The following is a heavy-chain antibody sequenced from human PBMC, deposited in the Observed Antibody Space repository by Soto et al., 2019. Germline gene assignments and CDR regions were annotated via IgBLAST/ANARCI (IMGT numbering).Heavy chain of an antibody. D-gene: IGHD1-26*01. CDR1: GFTFSSYG. CDR2: ISYDGSNK. J-gene: IGHJ4*02. V-gene: IGHV3-30*18. Sequence: GGSLRLSCAASGFTFSSYGMHWVRQAPGKGLEWVAVISYDGSNKYYADSVKGRFTISRDNSKNTLYLQMNSLRAEDTALFYFAKDFLVPLNSGSYQPFDYWGQGTLVTVSS. CDR3: AKDFLVPLNSGSYQPFDY.